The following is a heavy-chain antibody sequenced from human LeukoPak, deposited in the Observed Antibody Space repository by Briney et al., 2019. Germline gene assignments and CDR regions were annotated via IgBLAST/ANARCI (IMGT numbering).Heavy chain of an antibody. D-gene: IGHD3/OR15-3a*01. CDR2: IKTDGSIT. Sequence: QSGGSLRLSCAASGFSFSVYWMHWVRQAPGKGPVWVSRIKTDGSITDYADSVKGRFTISRDNAKNTLYLQMNSLRAEDTAVYYCAKDRRTGYNWFDPWGQGTLVTVSS. CDR3: AKDRRTGYNWFDP. V-gene: IGHV3-74*01. CDR1: GFSFSVYW. J-gene: IGHJ5*02.